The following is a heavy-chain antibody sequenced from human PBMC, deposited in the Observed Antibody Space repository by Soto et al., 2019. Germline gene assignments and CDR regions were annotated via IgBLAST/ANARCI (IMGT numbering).Heavy chain of an antibody. CDR2: IWNDGSNK. CDR3: ARAVGPFDY. D-gene: IGHD1-26*01. Sequence: QVQLVESGGGVVQPGRSLRLSCAASGFIFSTYGMHWVRQAPGKGLEWVAVIWNDGSNKYYADSVKGRFTISRDNSKNTLYLQMNSLRAEDSAVYYCARAVGPFDYWGQGTLVTVSS. CDR1: GFIFSTYG. J-gene: IGHJ4*02. V-gene: IGHV3-33*01.